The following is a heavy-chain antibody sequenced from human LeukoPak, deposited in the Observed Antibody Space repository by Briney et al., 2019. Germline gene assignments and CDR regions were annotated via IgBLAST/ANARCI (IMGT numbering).Heavy chain of an antibody. CDR2: ISSSSSTI. Sequence: GGSLRLSCAASGFTFSSYSMNWVRQAPGKGLEWVSYISSSSSTIYYADSVKGRFTISRDDAKNSLYLQMNSLRAEDTAVYYCARAGQLGHFDYWGQGTLVTVSS. CDR3: ARAGQLGHFDY. CDR1: GFTFSSYS. D-gene: IGHD6-6*01. V-gene: IGHV3-48*01. J-gene: IGHJ4*02.